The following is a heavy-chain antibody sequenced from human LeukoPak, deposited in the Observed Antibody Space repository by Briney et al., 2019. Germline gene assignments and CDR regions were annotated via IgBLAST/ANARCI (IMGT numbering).Heavy chain of an antibody. CDR3: ARIRQQLYTRGYYYYMDV. J-gene: IGHJ6*03. CDR1: GFTFSSYW. V-gene: IGHV3-7*01. CDR2: IKQDGSEK. D-gene: IGHD6-13*01. Sequence: GGSLRLSCAASGFTFSSYWMSWVRQAPGKGLEWVANIKQDGSEKYYVDSVKGRFTISRDNAKNSLYLQMNSLRAEDTAVYYCARIRQQLYTRGYYYYMDVWGKGTTVTISS.